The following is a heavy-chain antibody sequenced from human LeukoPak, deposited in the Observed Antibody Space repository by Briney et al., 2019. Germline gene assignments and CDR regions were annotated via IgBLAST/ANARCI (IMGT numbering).Heavy chain of an antibody. CDR3: ARGDYDFWSGQNDY. Sequence: PSETLSLTCSVSGVSISTYHWSWIRQPPGKGLEWIGSIYYSGSTYYNPSLKSRVTISVDTSKNQFSLKLSSVTATDTAVYYCARGDYDFWSGQNDYWGQGTLVTVSS. D-gene: IGHD3-3*01. V-gene: IGHV4-59*08. J-gene: IGHJ4*02. CDR2: IYYSGST. CDR1: GVSISTYH.